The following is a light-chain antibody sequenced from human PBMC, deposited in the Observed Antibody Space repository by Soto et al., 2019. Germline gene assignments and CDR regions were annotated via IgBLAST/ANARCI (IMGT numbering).Light chain of an antibody. J-gene: IGKJ4*01. Sequence: EKVMTQSPATLSVSPGDRATLSCRASQNVKTRLAWYQQKPGQAPRLLIYDAFTRATGIPARFSGSASGTEFTLTISSLQSEDFAVYYCQQYDEWPLTFGGGTKVDIK. CDR2: DAF. CDR1: QNVKTR. CDR3: QQYDEWPLT. V-gene: IGKV3-15*01.